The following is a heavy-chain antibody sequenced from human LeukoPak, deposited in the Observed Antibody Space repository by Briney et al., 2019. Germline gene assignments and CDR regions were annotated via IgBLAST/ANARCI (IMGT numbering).Heavy chain of an antibody. CDR3: ARGGLDYYGSGSYYRHFDY. V-gene: IGHV3-21*01. D-gene: IGHD3-10*01. CDR1: GFTFSSYS. J-gene: IGHJ4*02. Sequence: PGGSLRLSCAASGFTFSSYSMNWVRQAPGKGLEWVSSISSSSSYIYYADSVKDRFTISRDNAKNSLYLQMNSLRAEDTAVYYCARGGLDYYGSGSYYRHFDYWGQGTLVTVSS. CDR2: ISSSSSYI.